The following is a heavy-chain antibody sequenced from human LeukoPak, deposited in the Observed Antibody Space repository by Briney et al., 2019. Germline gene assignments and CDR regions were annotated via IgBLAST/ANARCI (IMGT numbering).Heavy chain of an antibody. Sequence: PGGSLRPSCAASGFTFSSYAMSWVRQAPGKGLEWVSAISGSGGSTYYADSVKGRFTISRDNSKNTLYLQMNSLRAEDTAVYYCARGSYYDVESDYWGQGTLVTVSS. V-gene: IGHV3-23*01. CDR2: ISGSGGST. J-gene: IGHJ4*02. D-gene: IGHD1-26*01. CDR3: ARGSYYDVESDY. CDR1: GFTFSSYA.